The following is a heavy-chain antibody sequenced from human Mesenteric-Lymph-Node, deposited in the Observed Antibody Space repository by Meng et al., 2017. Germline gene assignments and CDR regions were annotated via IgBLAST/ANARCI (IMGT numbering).Heavy chain of an antibody. D-gene: IGHD1-1*01. Sequence: GQQEKSGAAMTQQGSSGNVSCNASGGTFSSYAMSWVRQAPGQGLEWMGGIIPIFGTANYAQKFQGRVTITADKSTSTAYMELSSLRSEDTAVYYCARDGPLAGTGLDYWGQGTLVTVSS. CDR2: IIPIFGTA. CDR1: GGTFSSYA. V-gene: IGHV1-69*06. J-gene: IGHJ4*02. CDR3: ARDGPLAGTGLDY.